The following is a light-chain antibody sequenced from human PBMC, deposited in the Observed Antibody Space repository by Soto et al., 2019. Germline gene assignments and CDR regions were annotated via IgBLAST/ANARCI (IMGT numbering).Light chain of an antibody. J-gene: IGKJ1*01. V-gene: IGKV3-15*01. CDR1: QSVSSN. CDR2: GAS. CDR3: QQYNNWPPWT. Sequence: EIVMTQSPATLSVSPGERATLSCRASQSVSSNLACYQQKPGQAPRLLIYGASTRATGIPARFSGSASGTEFTLTISSLQAEYFAVYYCQQYNNWPPWTVGQGTKVEIK.